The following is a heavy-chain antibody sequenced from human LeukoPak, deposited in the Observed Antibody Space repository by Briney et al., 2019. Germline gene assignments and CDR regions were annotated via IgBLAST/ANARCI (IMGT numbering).Heavy chain of an antibody. CDR1: GFTFSSYE. D-gene: IGHD6-13*01. Sequence: GGSLRLSCAASGFTFSSYEMNWVRQAPGKGLEWVSYISSSGSTIYYADSVKGRFTISRDNAKNSLYLQMNSLRAEDTAVYYCARSGQQLVQWADYWGQGTLVTVSS. V-gene: IGHV3-48*03. J-gene: IGHJ4*02. CDR2: ISSSGSTI. CDR3: ARSGQQLVQWADY.